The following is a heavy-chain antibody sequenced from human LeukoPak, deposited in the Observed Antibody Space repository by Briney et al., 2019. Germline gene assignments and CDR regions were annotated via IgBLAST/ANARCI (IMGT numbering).Heavy chain of an antibody. D-gene: IGHD3-22*01. V-gene: IGHV1-58*01. Sequence: SVKVSCKASGFTFTSSAVQWVRQARGQRLEWIGWIVVGSGNTNYAQKFQERVTITRDMSTSTAYMELSSLRSEDTAVYYCATHHPHPKTYYYDSSGYPLFDYWGQGTLVTVSS. CDR3: ATHHPHPKTYYYDSSGYPLFDY. J-gene: IGHJ4*02. CDR2: IVVGSGNT. CDR1: GFTFTSSA.